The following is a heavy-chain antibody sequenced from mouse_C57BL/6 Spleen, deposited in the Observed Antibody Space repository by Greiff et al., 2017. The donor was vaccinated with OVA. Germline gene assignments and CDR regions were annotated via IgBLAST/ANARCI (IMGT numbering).Heavy chain of an antibody. V-gene: IGHV5-12*01. Sequence: EVKVVESGGGLVQPGGSLKLSCAASGFTFSDYYMYWVRQTPEKRLEWVAYISNGGGSTYYPDTVKGRFTISRDNAKNTLYLQMSRLKSEDTAMYYCARRGTVVATHWYFGVWGTGTTVTVAS. CDR3: ARRGTVVATHWYFGV. CDR2: ISNGGGST. D-gene: IGHD1-1*01. CDR1: GFTFSDYY. J-gene: IGHJ1*03.